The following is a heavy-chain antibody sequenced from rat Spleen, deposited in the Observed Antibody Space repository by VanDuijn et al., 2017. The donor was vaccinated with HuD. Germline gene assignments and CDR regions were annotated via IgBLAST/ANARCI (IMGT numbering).Heavy chain of an antibody. V-gene: IGHV2S30*01. CDR2: MRYDGDT. Sequence: QVQLKESGPGLVQPSQTLSLTCTVSGFSLTGNNVHWVRQPPGKGLEWMGRMRYDGDTNYNSALKSRLSISRDTSKNQVFLKMNSLQTDDTAIYFCTRGVYFDYWGQGVKVTVSS. CDR3: TRGVYFDY. J-gene: IGHJ2*01. CDR1: GFSLTGNN.